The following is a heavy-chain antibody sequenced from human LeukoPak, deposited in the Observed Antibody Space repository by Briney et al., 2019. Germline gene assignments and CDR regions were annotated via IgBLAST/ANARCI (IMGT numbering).Heavy chain of an antibody. J-gene: IGHJ6*03. CDR2: ISYDGSNK. D-gene: IGHD6-19*01. CDR3: AKDGAVAGKGPFSTYYYYYTDV. CDR1: GFTFSSYG. V-gene: IGHV3-30*18. Sequence: GGSLRLSCAASGFTFSSYGMHWVRQAPGKGLEWVAVISYDGSNKYYADSVKGRFTISRDNSKNTLYLQMNSLRAEDTAVYYCAKDGAVAGKGPFSTYYYYYTDVWGKGTTVTVSS.